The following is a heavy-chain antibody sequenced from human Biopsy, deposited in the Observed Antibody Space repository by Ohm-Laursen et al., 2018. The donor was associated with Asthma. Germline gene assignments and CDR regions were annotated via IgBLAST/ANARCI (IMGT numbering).Heavy chain of an antibody. CDR3: ARQSGQDYGDSSGFDI. D-gene: IGHD3-22*01. Sequence: SLRLSCSAVGFNLNTHTLSWVRQGPGKGLEWVALVSSDGHNKYYEDSVKGRFTISRDNSRNRLYLQINRLTVEDSAVHFCARQSGQDYGDSSGFDIWGQGTKVAVSS. CDR1: GFNLNTHT. J-gene: IGHJ3*02. V-gene: IGHV3-30-3*01. CDR2: VSSDGHNK.